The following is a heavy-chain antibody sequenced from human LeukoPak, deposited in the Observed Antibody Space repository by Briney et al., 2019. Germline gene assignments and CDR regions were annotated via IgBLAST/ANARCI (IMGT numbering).Heavy chain of an antibody. D-gene: IGHD6-19*01. CDR1: GFTFSSYG. CDR3: ARKGPQEWLVPWFDP. V-gene: IGHV3-30*03. CDR2: ISYDGSNK. Sequence: GGSLRLSCAASGFTFSSYGMHWVRQAPGKGLEWVAVISYDGSNKHYADSVKGRFTISRDNSKNALYLQMNSLRAEDTAVYYCARKGPQEWLVPWFDPWGQGTLVTVSS. J-gene: IGHJ5*02.